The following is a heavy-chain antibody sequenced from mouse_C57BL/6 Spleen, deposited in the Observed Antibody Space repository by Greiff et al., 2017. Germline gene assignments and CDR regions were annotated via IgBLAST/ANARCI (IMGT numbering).Heavy chain of an antibody. V-gene: IGHV1-64*01. CDR1: GYNFTSYW. Sequence: QVQLKESGAELVKPGASVKLSCKASGYNFTSYWMHWVKQRPGQGLEWIGMIHPNSGSTKYNEKFKSKATLTVDKSSSTAYMQLSSLTSEDSAVYYCARDSNYTYAMGYWGQGTSVTVSS. CDR3: ARDSNYTYAMGY. J-gene: IGHJ4*01. CDR2: IHPNSGST. D-gene: IGHD2-5*01.